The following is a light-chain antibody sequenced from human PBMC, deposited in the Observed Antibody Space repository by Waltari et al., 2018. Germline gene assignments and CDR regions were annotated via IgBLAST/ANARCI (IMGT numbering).Light chain of an antibody. CDR2: WAS. CDR3: QQYHSTPLT. J-gene: IGKJ4*01. V-gene: IGKV4-1*01. Sequence: DIVMTQSPDSLAVSLGERATINCKSSQSVLYSSNNRYYLAWYQQKPGQPPKLLIYWASTRESGVPDRVSGSGSGTDFTLTISSLQAEDVAVYYCQQYHSTPLTFGGGTKVEIK. CDR1: QSVLYSSNNRYY.